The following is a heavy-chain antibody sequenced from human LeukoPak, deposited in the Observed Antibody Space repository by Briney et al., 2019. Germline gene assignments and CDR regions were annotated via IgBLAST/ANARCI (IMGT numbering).Heavy chain of an antibody. CDR1: GFTFSDYY. Sequence: GSLRLSCAASGFTFSDYYMSWIRQAAGKGVEWIGRIDSSGSTAYNASLKSRVTMSVDTSKNQLSLKVISVTAADTAVYYCAKAKRGYTYGSQKSNWYLDLWGRGTLVTVSS. D-gene: IGHD5-18*01. J-gene: IGHJ2*01. V-gene: IGHV4-4*07. CDR3: AKAKRGYTYGSQKSNWYLDL. CDR2: IDSSGST.